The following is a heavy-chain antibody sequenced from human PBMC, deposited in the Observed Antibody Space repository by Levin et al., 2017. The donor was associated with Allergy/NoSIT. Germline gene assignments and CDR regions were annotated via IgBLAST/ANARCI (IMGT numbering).Heavy chain of an antibody. J-gene: IGHJ5*02. CDR3: ARHEPDRAITMVRGATFYGWFDP. Sequence: ASQTLSLTCTVSGGSISSSSYYWGWIRQPPGKGLEWIGSIYYSGSTYYNPSLKSRVTISVDTSKNQFSLKLSSVTAADTAVYYCARHEPDRAITMVRGATFYGWFDPWGQGTLVTVSS. V-gene: IGHV4-39*01. D-gene: IGHD3-10*01. CDR2: IYYSGST. CDR1: GGSISSSSYY.